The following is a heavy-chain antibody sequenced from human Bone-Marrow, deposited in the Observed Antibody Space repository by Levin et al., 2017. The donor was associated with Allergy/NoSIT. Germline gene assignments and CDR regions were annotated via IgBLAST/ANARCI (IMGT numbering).Heavy chain of an antibody. J-gene: IGHJ4*02. CDR2: IYSGGST. V-gene: IGHV3-53*01. D-gene: IGHD3-10*01. Sequence: GESLKISCAASGFTVSSNYMSWVRQAPGKGPEWVSVIYSGGSTYYADSVKGRFTISRDNSKNTLYLQMNSMRAEDTAVYYCARGWFGELLSHWGQGTLVTVSS. CDR3: ARGWFGELLSH. CDR1: GFTVSSNY.